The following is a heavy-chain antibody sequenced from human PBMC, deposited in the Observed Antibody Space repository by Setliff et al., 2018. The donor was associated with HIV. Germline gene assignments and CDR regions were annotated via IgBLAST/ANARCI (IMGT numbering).Heavy chain of an antibody. CDR3: ARHVHYYYYMDV. J-gene: IGHJ6*03. CDR2: IYTSGST. V-gene: IGHV4-61*08. Sequence: SETLSLTCTVSGGSISSGAYYWSLIRQHPGKGLECIGYIYTSGSTNYNPSLKSRATISLETSKMQFSLKLNSVSAADTAVYYCARHVHYYYYMDVWGKGTTVTVSS. CDR1: GGSISSGAYY.